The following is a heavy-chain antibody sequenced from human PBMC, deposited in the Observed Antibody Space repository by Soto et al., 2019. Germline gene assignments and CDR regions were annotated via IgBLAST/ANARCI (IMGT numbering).Heavy chain of an antibody. D-gene: IGHD6-19*01. CDR2: IYYSGST. Sequence: QVQLQESGPGLVKPSQTLSLTCTVSGGSISSGGYYWSWIRQHPGKGLEWIGYIYYSGSTYYNPSLKSRVTISVDTPKDQFSLKLSSVTAADTAVYYCARDFTDSSGPTLGMGVWGQGTTVTVSS. CDR1: GGSISSGGYY. V-gene: IGHV4-31*03. J-gene: IGHJ6*02. CDR3: ARDFTDSSGPTLGMGV.